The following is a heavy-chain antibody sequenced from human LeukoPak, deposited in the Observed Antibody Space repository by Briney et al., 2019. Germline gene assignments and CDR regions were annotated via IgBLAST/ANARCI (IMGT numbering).Heavy chain of an antibody. CDR2: ISGSGGST. V-gene: IGHV3-23*01. CDR1: GFTFSSYA. D-gene: IGHD4-17*01. J-gene: IGHJ4*02. CDR3: ANYDYGDYGGFDY. Sequence: GGSLRLSCAASGFTFSSYAMSWVRQAPGKGLEWVSAISGSGGSTYYADSVKGRFTISRDNSKNTLYLQMNSLRAEDTAVYYCANYDYGDYGGFDYWGQGTLVTVSS.